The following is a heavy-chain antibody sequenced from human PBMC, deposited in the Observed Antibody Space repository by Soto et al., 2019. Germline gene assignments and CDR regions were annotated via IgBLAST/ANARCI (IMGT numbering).Heavy chain of an antibody. CDR2: ISSGANT. CDR1: GFTFSSYA. Sequence: GGSLRLSCAASGFTFSSYAMSWVRQAPGKGLECVSSISSGANTYYTDSVRGRFTISRDNSKNSLYLQMSSLRAEDTAVYYCARLYSNDDYYYYMDVWGKGTTVTVSS. J-gene: IGHJ6*03. CDR3: ARLYSNDDYYYYMDV. D-gene: IGHD4-4*01. V-gene: IGHV3-23*01.